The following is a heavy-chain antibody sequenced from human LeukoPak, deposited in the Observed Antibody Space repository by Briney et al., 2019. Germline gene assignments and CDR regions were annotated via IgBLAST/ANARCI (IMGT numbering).Heavy chain of an antibody. Sequence: GGSLRLSCVASGFTFSSYWMSWVRQAPGKGLEWVANIKEDGSEKYYVDSVKGRFTISRDNAKNSLYLQMNSLRAEDTAVYYGARAMATITFPDYWGQGTLVTVSS. CDR3: ARAMATITFPDY. J-gene: IGHJ4*02. D-gene: IGHD5-24*01. CDR1: GFTFSSYW. CDR2: IKEDGSEK. V-gene: IGHV3-7*05.